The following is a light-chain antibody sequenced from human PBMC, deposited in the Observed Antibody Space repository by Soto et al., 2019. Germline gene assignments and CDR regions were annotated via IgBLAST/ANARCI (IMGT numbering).Light chain of an antibody. Sequence: EIVLTQSPGTLSVSPGERATLSCRASQTISSNYLAWYQQKPGQAPSLLIYGTSSRPTGIPDRFSDSGSGTEFYSKIRKLEPEDSAKNNYQQYVSWTFGQGTKVEIK. J-gene: IGKJ1*01. CDR1: QTISSNY. V-gene: IGKV3-20*01. CDR3: QQYVSWT. CDR2: GTS.